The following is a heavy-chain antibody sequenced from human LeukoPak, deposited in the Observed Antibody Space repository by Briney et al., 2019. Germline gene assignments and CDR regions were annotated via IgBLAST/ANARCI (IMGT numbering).Heavy chain of an antibody. Sequence: GGSLRLSCAASGFTFDDYAMHWVRQAPGKGLEWVSGISWNSGSIGYADSVKGRFTISRDNAKNSLYLQMNSLRAEDTALYYGAKSQGRGYSYGWFDPWGQGTLVTVSS. J-gene: IGHJ5*02. CDR3: AKSQGRGYSYGWFDP. CDR2: ISWNSGSI. CDR1: GFTFDDYA. D-gene: IGHD5-18*01. V-gene: IGHV3-9*01.